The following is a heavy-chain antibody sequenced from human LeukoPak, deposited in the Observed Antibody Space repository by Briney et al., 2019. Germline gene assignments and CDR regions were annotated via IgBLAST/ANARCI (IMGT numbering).Heavy chain of an antibody. CDR1: DFSFSTYC. D-gene: IGHD3-22*01. CDR3: ARGVSSAIDW. CDR2: IKGDGRNT. Sequence: GGSLRLSCAASDFSFSTYCMNWVRQAPGKGLEWVVNIKGDGRNTYYVGSVRGRFTISRDNADNSLYLQMNSLRGDDTAVYYCARGVSSAIDWWGQGTLVTVFS. J-gene: IGHJ4*02. V-gene: IGHV3-7*01.